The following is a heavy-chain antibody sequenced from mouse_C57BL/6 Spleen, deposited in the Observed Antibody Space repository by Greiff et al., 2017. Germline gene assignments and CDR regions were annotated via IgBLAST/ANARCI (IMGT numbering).Heavy chain of an antibody. D-gene: IGHD1-1*01. V-gene: IGHV5-17*01. J-gene: IGHJ2*01. CDR1: GFTFSDYG. CDR3: ARRNYYAPYYFDY. Sequence: EVMLVESGGGLVKPGGSLKLSCAASGFTFSDYGMHWVRQAPEKGLEWVAYISSGSSTIYYADTVKGRFTISRDNAKNTLFLQMTSLRSEDTAMYYCARRNYYAPYYFDYWGQGTTLTVSS. CDR2: ISSGSSTI.